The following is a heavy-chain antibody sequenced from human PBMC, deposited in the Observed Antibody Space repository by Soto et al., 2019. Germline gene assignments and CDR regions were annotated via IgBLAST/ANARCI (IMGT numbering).Heavy chain of an antibody. Sequence: GASVKVSCKASGYSFTDYHIHWVRQAPGQGLEWLGRINPKSGGTSTAQKFQDWATMTRDRSISTVYMELTRLRSDDTAVYFCARGHSTDCSNGVCSFFYNHEMDVWGQGTTVTVYS. CDR3: ARGHSTDCSNGVCSFFYNHEMDV. CDR1: GYSFTDYH. CDR2: INPKSGGT. J-gene: IGHJ6*02. V-gene: IGHV1-2*04. D-gene: IGHD2-8*01.